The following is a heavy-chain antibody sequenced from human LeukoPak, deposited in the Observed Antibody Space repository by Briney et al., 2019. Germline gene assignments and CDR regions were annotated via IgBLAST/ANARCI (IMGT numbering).Heavy chain of an antibody. J-gene: IGHJ4*02. Sequence: ASVKVSCKASGYTFTSYGMHCVRQAPGQSLECMGWINAANGNTKYSQKFQGRVTITRDTSASTAYMELSSLRSEDTAVYYCARGGETGYYGYFDSWGQGTLVTVSS. D-gene: IGHD3-9*01. CDR3: ARGGETGYYGYFDS. V-gene: IGHV1-3*01. CDR2: INAANGNT. CDR1: GYTFTSYG.